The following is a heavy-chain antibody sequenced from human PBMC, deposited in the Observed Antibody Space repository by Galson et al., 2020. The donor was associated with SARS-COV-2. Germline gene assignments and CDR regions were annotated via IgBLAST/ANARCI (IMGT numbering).Heavy chain of an antibody. CDR2: IDPSDSYT. CDR3: TRETLGFDN. CDR1: RYSFTNYW. V-gene: IGHV5-10-1*01. Sequence: HGESLKISCKGSRYSFTNYWISWVRQMPGKGLEWMGRIDPSDSYTNYSPSFQGHVTISADKSNSTAYLEWSSLKASDTAMYYCTRETLGFDNWGQGTPVTVSS. J-gene: IGHJ4*02.